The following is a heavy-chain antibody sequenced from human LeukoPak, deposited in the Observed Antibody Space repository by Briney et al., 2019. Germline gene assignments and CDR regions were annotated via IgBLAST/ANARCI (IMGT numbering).Heavy chain of an antibody. D-gene: IGHD5-18*01. CDR2: IYYSGST. J-gene: IGHJ6*02. CDR3: ARDRANSYGPYYYYGMDV. V-gene: IGHV4-30-4*01. CDR1: GGSISSGDYY. Sequence: SQTLSLTCTVSGGSISSGDYYWSWIRQPPGKGLEWIGYIYYSGSTYYNPSPKSRVTISVDTSKNQFSLKLSSVTAADTAVYYCARDRANSYGPYYYYGMDVWGQGTTVTVSS.